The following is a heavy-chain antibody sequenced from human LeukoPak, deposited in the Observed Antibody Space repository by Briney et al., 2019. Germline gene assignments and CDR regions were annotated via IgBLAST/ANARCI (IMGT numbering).Heavy chain of an antibody. D-gene: IGHD5-18*01. Sequence: GESLNFSCKGSGYSFTSYWIGWLRQMPGKGLEGMGIIYPGDSATRYSPSFQGQVPISADKSISTAYLQWSSLKASDTAMYYCARRPRIGYSYGYGLPPRYYYMDVWGKGTTVTVSS. CDR3: ARRPRIGYSYGYGLPPRYYYMDV. CDR2: IYPGDSAT. V-gene: IGHV5-51*01. CDR1: GYSFTSYW. J-gene: IGHJ6*03.